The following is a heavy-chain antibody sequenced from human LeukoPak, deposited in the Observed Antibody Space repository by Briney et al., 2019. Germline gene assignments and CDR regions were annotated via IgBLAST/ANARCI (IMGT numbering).Heavy chain of an antibody. Sequence: GGSLRLSCAASGFTFSSYAMSWVRQAPGKGLEWVSATSGSGGSTYYADSVKGRFTISRDNSKNTLYLQMNSLRAEDTAVYYCAKDFNVGLTGYFDYWGQGTLVTVSS. J-gene: IGHJ4*02. D-gene: IGHD3-9*01. CDR3: AKDFNVGLTGYFDY. V-gene: IGHV3-23*01. CDR2: TSGSGGST. CDR1: GFTFSSYA.